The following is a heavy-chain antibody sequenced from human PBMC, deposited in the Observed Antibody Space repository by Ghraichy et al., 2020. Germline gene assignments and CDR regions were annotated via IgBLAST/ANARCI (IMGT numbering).Heavy chain of an antibody. J-gene: IGHJ6*02. CDR1: GGSISSGGYY. CDR3: ARGGIVVVPAATPYYYYGMDV. D-gene: IGHD2-2*01. V-gene: IGHV4-31*03. Sequence: SETLSLTCTVSGGSISSGGYYWSWIRQHPGKGLEWIGYIYYSGSTYYNPSLKSRVTISVDTSKNQFSLKLSSVTAADTAVYYCARGGIVVVPAATPYYYYGMDVWGQGTTVTVSS. CDR2: IYYSGST.